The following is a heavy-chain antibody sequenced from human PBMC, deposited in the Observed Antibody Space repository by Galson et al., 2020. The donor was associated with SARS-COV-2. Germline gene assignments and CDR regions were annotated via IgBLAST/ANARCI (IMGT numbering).Heavy chain of an antibody. CDR3: ARMKVVLLWFGGMDV. V-gene: IGHV2-70*01. CDR1: GFSLSTSGMC. Sequence: SGPTLVKPTQTLTLTCTFSGFSLSTSGMCVSWIRQPPGKALEWLALIDWDDDKYYGTSLKTRLTISKDTSKNQVVLTMTNMDPVDTATYYCARMKVVLLWFGGMDVWGQGTTVTVSS. D-gene: IGHD3-10*01. CDR2: IDWDDDK. J-gene: IGHJ6*02.